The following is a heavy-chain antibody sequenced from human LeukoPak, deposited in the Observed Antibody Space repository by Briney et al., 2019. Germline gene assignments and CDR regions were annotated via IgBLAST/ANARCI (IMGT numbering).Heavy chain of an antibody. Sequence: ASVKVSCKASGYTFNSYGIIWVRQAPGQGLECMGWISAYNGNTNYAQKLQGRVTMTRNTSISTAYMELSSLRSEDTAVYYCARGRKRYVGIAAADFDYWGQGTLVTVSS. V-gene: IGHV1-18*01. J-gene: IGHJ4*02. CDR2: ISAYNGNT. CDR3: ARGRKRYVGIAAADFDY. CDR1: GYTFNSYG. D-gene: IGHD6-13*01.